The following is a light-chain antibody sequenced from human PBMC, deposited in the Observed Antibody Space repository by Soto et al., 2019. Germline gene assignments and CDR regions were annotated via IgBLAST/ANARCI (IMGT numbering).Light chain of an antibody. J-gene: IGKJ1*01. Sequence: DIQMTQSPSSLSASVGDRVTITCRASQGITNHLAWYQQKPGKVPKLLIYAASTLQSGVPSRFSGSGSGTDFTLTVSSLQPEDVATYYCQKYNNAPPWTFGQGTKVDI. CDR2: AAS. CDR3: QKYNNAPPWT. V-gene: IGKV1-27*01. CDR1: QGITNH.